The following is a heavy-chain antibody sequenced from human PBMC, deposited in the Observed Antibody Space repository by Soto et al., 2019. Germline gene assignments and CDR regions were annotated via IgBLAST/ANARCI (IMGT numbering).Heavy chain of an antibody. CDR3: ASESRSYEEYYYYYYGMDV. V-gene: IGHV1-69*01. D-gene: IGHD5-12*01. Sequence: QVQLVQSGAEVKKPGSSVKVSCKASGGTFSSYAISWVRQAPGQGLEWMGGIIPIFGTANYAQKFQGRVTITADESTSTAYMELSSLRSEDTAVYYCASESRSYEEYYYYYYGMDVWGHGTTVTVSS. CDR2: IIPIFGTA. CDR1: GGTFSSYA. J-gene: IGHJ6*02.